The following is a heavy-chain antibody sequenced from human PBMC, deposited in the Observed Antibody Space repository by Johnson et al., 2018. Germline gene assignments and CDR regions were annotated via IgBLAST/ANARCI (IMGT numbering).Heavy chain of an antibody. Sequence: QVQLGESGAEVKKHRFSVEVSCTASGGTFSSYTISWVRQAPGQGLEWMGRIIPILGTANYAQKFQGRVTITADESTSTAYMELSRLRSEETAVYYCARDRGVGAPEYFQHWGQGTLVTVSS. CDR1: GGTFSSYT. D-gene: IGHD1-26*01. J-gene: IGHJ1*01. CDR3: ARDRGVGAPEYFQH. CDR2: IIPILGTA. V-gene: IGHV1-69*08.